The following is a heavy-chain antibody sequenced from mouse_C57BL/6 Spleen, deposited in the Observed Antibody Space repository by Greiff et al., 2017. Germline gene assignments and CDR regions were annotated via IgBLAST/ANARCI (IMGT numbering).Heavy chain of an antibody. CDR1: GFTFSSYA. D-gene: IGHD1-1*01. CDR3: TRDGDRDYYGSSYHYYAMDY. Sequence: EVQRVESGEGLVKPGGSLKLSCAASGFTFSSYAMSWVRQTPEKRLEWVAYISSGGDYIYYADTVKGRFTISRDNARNTLYLQMSSLKSEDTAMYYCTRDGDRDYYGSSYHYYAMDYWGQGTSVTVSS. J-gene: IGHJ4*01. V-gene: IGHV5-9-1*02. CDR2: ISSGGDYI.